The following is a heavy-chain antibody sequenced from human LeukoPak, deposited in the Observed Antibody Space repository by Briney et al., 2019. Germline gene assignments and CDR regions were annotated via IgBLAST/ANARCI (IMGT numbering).Heavy chain of an antibody. Sequence: SQTLSLTCTVSGGSISSGSYYWSWIRQPAGKGLEWIGRIYTSGSTNYNPSLKSRVTISVDRSKNQFSLKLSSVTAADTAVYYCARTIAAAGTRWFDPWGQGTLVTVSS. D-gene: IGHD6-13*01. J-gene: IGHJ5*02. V-gene: IGHV4-61*02. CDR3: ARTIAAAGTRWFDP. CDR1: GGSISSGSYY. CDR2: IYTSGST.